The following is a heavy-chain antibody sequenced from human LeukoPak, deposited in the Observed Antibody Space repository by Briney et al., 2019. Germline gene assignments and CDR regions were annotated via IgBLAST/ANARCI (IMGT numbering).Heavy chain of an antibody. Sequence: GASVKVSCKASGYTFTGYYMHWVRQAPGQGLEWMGWINPNSGGTNYAQKFQGRVTMTRDTSISTAYMELSRLRSDDTAVYYCARETYYYGSEKAFDIWGQGTMVTVSS. V-gene: IGHV1-2*02. D-gene: IGHD3-10*01. CDR3: ARETYYYGSEKAFDI. J-gene: IGHJ3*02. CDR2: INPNSGGT. CDR1: GYTFTGYY.